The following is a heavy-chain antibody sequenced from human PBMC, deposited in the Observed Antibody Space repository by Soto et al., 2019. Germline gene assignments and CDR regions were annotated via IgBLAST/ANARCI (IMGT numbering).Heavy chain of an antibody. Sequence: EEQLVESGGGLVQPGESLRLSCEASGLTFTANWMNWVRQAPGKGLEWLASINQDGSEKFYVDSVKGRFTISRDNAENSLALQMNSLRAEDTAVYYCAREASGTYFDFFDYWGQGILVSVSA. V-gene: IGHV3-7*01. J-gene: IGHJ4*02. CDR2: INQDGSEK. D-gene: IGHD3-10*01. CDR1: GLTFTANW. CDR3: AREASGTYFDFFDY.